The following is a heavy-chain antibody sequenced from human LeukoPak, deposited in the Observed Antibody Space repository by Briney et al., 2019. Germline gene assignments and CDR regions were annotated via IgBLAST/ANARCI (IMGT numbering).Heavy chain of an antibody. CDR3: ASDGGFTMIRTGAFDI. D-gene: IGHD3-22*01. CDR2: INWNGGST. Sequence: GGSLRLSCAASGFTFDDYGMSWVRQAPRKGLEWVSGINWNGGSTGYADSVKGRFTISRDNAKNSLYLQMNSLRAEDTALYYCASDGGFTMIRTGAFDIWGQGTMVTVSS. J-gene: IGHJ3*02. CDR1: GFTFDDYG. V-gene: IGHV3-20*04.